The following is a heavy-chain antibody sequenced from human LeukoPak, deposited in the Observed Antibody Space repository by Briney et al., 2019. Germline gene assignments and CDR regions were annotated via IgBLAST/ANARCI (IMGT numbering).Heavy chain of an antibody. J-gene: IGHJ4*02. V-gene: IGHV3-66*01. CDR3: ARGLGYCSSTSCFEWGY. Sequence: GGSLRLSFAASGFTVSNNYMTWVRQAPGKGLEWVSLIYSGGSTYYADSVKGRFTISRDNAKNSLYLQMNSLGAEDTAVYYCARGLGYCSSTSCFEWGYWGQGTLVTVSS. D-gene: IGHD2-2*01. CDR1: GFTVSNNY. CDR2: IYSGGST.